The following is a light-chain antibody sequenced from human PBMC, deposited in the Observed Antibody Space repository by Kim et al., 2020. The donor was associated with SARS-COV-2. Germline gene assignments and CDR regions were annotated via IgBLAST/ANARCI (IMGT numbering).Light chain of an antibody. Sequence: ASVGDRVTITCRASQGIANSLAWYQQEPGKAPKLLLYAASTLESGVPSRFSGSGSGTDYTLTISSLQPEDFAGYYCQQYYGTPLTFGGGTKVDIK. CDR1: QGIANS. CDR2: AAS. V-gene: IGKV1-NL1*01. J-gene: IGKJ4*01. CDR3: QQYYGTPLT.